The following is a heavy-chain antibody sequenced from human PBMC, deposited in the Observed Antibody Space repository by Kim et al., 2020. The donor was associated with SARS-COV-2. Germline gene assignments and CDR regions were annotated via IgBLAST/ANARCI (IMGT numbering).Heavy chain of an antibody. V-gene: IGHV3-21*01. Sequence: GGSLRLSCAASGFTFSSYSMNWVRQAPGKGLEWVSSISSSSSYIYYADSVKGRFTISRDNAKNSLYLQMNSLRAEDTAVYYCARDCKPPFYDFWSGSYYYYYMDVWGKGTTVTVSS. CDR3: ARDCKPPFYDFWSGSYYYYYMDV. CDR1: GFTFSSYS. J-gene: IGHJ6*03. CDR2: ISSSSSYI. D-gene: IGHD3-3*01.